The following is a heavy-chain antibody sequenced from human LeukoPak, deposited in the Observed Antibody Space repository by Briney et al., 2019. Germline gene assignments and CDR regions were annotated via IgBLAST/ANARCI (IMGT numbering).Heavy chain of an antibody. CDR1: GFTVSGNY. V-gene: IGHV3-53*01. J-gene: IGHJ5*02. D-gene: IGHD4-17*01. CDR2: IYSGGST. CDR3: IVFGDSNH. Sequence: GGSLRLSCAVSGFTVSGNYMSWVRQAPGKGLEWVSVIYSGGSTFYADSVKGRFTISRDTSKNTLYLQINSLRVEDTAVYYCIVFGDSNHWGQGTLVTVSS.